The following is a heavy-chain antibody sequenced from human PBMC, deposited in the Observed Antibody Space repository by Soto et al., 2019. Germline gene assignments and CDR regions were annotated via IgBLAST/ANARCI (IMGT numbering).Heavy chain of an antibody. V-gene: IGHV3-23*01. CDR3: AKGGSGWYFMLGY. Sequence: EVQLLESGGGLVQPGGSLRLSCAASGFTFSNYAMSWVRQAPGKGLEWVSAISGSGGSTYYADSVKGRFTISRDNSKNTLYLQMDSLRAEDTAVYYCAKGGSGWYFMLGYWGQGTLVTVSS. CDR2: ISGSGGST. D-gene: IGHD6-19*01. J-gene: IGHJ4*02. CDR1: GFTFSNYA.